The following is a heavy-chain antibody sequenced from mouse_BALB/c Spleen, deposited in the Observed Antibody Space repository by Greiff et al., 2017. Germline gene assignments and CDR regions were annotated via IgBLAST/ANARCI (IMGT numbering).Heavy chain of an antibody. V-gene: IGHV1-67*01. D-gene: IGHD2-1*01. CDR3: ASHGNYGRYYAMDY. J-gene: IGHJ4*01. CDR1: GYTFTDYA. Sequence: QVQLQQSGPELVRPGESVKISCKGSGYTFTDYAMHWVKQSHAKSLEWIGVISIYYDNTNYNQKFKGKATMTVDKSSSTAYMELARLTSEDSAIYYCASHGNYGRYYAMDYWGQGTSVTVSS. CDR2: ISIYYDNT.